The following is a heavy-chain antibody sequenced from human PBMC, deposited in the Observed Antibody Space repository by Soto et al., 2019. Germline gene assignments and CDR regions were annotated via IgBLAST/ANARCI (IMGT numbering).Heavy chain of an antibody. CDR3: AARIAAAGNGDWFDP. CDR2: INHSGST. D-gene: IGHD6-13*01. CDR1: GGSFSGYY. V-gene: IGHV4-34*01. Sequence: SETLSLTXAVYGGSFSGYYWSWIRQPPGKGLEWIGEINHSGSTNHNPSLKSRVTISVDTSKNQFSLKLSSVTAADTAVYYCAARIAAAGNGDWFDPWGQGTLVTVSS. J-gene: IGHJ5*02.